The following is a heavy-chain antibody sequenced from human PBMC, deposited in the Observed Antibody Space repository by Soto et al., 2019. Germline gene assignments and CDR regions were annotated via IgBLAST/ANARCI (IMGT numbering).Heavy chain of an antibody. J-gene: IGHJ4*02. D-gene: IGHD2-15*01. CDR3: TRGPPSYCSGGSCYFDY. V-gene: IGHV3-49*03. CDR2: IRSKAYGGTT. Sequence: GGSLRLSCTASGFTFGDYAMSWFRQAPGKGLEWVGFIRSKAYGGTTEYAASVKGRFTISRDDSKSIAYLQMNSLKTEDTAVYYCTRGPPSYCSGGSCYFDYWGQGTLVTVSS. CDR1: GFTFGDYA.